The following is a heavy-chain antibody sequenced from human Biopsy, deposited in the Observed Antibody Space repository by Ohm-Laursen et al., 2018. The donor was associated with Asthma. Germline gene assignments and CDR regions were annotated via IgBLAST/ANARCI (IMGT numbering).Heavy chain of an antibody. Sequence: ATVKISCKISGYSLTDLSMHWVRQAPGQGLEWMGGHDHEVGGTVNARRFQGRVTMTEDTSTDTAYMELSSLSSDDTAVYYCASDFPKDYVRYNFQFWGQGTLVTVSS. CDR3: ASDFPKDYVRYNFQF. D-gene: IGHD4-17*01. CDR2: HDHEVGGT. V-gene: IGHV1-24*01. J-gene: IGHJ4*02. CDR1: GYSLTDLS.